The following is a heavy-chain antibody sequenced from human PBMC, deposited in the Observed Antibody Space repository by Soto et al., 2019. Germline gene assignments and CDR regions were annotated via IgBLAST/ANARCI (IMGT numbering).Heavy chain of an antibody. CDR1: GGSISSSSYY. D-gene: IGHD3-10*01. CDR3: ARRDTMVRGDWFDP. V-gene: IGHV4-39*01. Sequence: SETLSLTCTVSGGSISSSSYYWGWIRQPPGKGLEWIGSIYYSGSTYYNPSLKSRVTISVDTSKNQFSLKLSSVTAADTAVYYCARRDTMVRGDWFDPWGQGTLVIVSS. CDR2: IYYSGST. J-gene: IGHJ5*02.